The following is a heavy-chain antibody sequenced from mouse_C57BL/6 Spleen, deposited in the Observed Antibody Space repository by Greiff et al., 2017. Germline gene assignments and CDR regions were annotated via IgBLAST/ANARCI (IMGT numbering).Heavy chain of an antibody. V-gene: IGHV3-6*01. D-gene: IGHD1-1*01. CDR1: GYSITSGYY. CDR3: ARRDYYYDYAMDY. J-gene: IGHJ4*01. Sequence: VQLKESGPGLVKPSQSLSLTCSVTGYSITSGYYWNWIRQFPGNKLEWMGYISYDGSNNYNPSLKNRISITRDTSKNQFFLKLNSVTTEDTATYYCARRDYYYDYAMDYWGQGTSVTVSS. CDR2: ISYDGSN.